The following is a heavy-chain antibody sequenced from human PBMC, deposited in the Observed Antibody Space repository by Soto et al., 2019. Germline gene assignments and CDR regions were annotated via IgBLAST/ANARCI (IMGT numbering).Heavy chain of an antibody. V-gene: IGHV4-38-2*01. J-gene: IGHJ4*02. CDR1: GDSINNNHY. CDR2: IYNSVST. D-gene: IGHD6-19*01. Sequence: SETLSLTCAVSGDSINNNHYWGWIRKPPGRGLEWIASIYNSVSTHYNPSLKSRVTISIDTSKKQFSLQLTSVTAADTAVYYCARNSSGWSFDSWGQGTRVTVSS. CDR3: ARNSSGWSFDS.